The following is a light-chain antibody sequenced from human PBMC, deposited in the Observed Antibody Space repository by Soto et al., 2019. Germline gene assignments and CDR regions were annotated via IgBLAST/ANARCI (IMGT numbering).Light chain of an antibody. CDR2: DVS. J-gene: IGLJ3*02. CDR3: CSYAGRYTWV. Sequence: QSALTQPRSVSGSPGQSVTISSTGTSSDVGGYNFVSWYQQHPGKAPKLIIYDVSKRPSGVPDRFSGSKSGNMASLTISGLQAEDEADYYCCSYAGRYTWVFGGGTKLTVL. V-gene: IGLV2-11*01. CDR1: SSDVGGYNF.